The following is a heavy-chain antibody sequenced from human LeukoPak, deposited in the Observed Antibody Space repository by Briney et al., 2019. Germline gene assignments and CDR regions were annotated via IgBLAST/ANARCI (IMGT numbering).Heavy chain of an antibody. CDR3: ARDYCSSTSCLPDV. J-gene: IGHJ6*04. CDR2: INSDGSTT. V-gene: IGHV3-74*01. CDR1: GFTFSNYW. Sequence: GGSLRLSCAASGFTFSNYWMHWVRQAPGKGLVWVSRINSDGSTTSYADSVKGRFTISRDNAKNTLYLQMNRLRAEDTAVYYCARDYCSSTSCLPDVWGKGTTVTVSS. D-gene: IGHD2-2*01.